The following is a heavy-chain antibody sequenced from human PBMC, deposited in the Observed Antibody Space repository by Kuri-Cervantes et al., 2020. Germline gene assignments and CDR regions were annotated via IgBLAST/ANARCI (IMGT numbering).Heavy chain of an antibody. J-gene: IGHJ4*02. CDR2: ISYDGSNK. Sequence: GESLKISCAASGFTFSSYAMHWVRQAPGKGLEWVAVISYDGSNKYYADSVKGRFTISRDNSKNTLHLQMSSLRGEDTAVYYCAKETTGYSYGNLDYWGQGTLVTVSS. CDR3: AKETTGYSYGNLDY. D-gene: IGHD5-18*01. V-gene: IGHV3-30-3*01. CDR1: GFTFSSYA.